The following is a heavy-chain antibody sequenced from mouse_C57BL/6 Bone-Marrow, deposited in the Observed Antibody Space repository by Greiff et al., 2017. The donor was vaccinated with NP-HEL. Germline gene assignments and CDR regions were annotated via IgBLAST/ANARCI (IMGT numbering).Heavy chain of an antibody. CDR3: ARVRGITTVVFFDY. CDR1: GYTFTSYG. CDR2: IYPRSGNT. Sequence: VQLQQSGAELARPGASVKLSCKASGYTFTSYGISWVKQRTGQGLEWIGEIYPRSGNTYYNEKFKGKATLTADKSSSTAYMELRSLTSEDSAVYVCARVRGITTVVFFDYWGQGTTLTVSS. D-gene: IGHD1-1*01. J-gene: IGHJ2*01. V-gene: IGHV1-81*01.